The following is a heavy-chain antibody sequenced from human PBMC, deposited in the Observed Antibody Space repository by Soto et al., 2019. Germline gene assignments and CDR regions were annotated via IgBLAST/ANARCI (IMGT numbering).Heavy chain of an antibody. CDR2: IYYSGST. V-gene: IGHV4-34*09. CDR1: GGSFSGYQ. D-gene: IGHD2-21*02. J-gene: IGHJ6*02. CDR3: ARDRISHDVVVTATDYYYGMDV. Sequence: SETLSLTCAVYGGSFSGYQWTWIRQTPGKGLEWIGEIYYSGSTYYNPSPKSRVTISVDTSKNQFSLKLSSVTAADTAVYYCARDRISHDVVVTATDYYYGMDVWGQGTTVTVSS.